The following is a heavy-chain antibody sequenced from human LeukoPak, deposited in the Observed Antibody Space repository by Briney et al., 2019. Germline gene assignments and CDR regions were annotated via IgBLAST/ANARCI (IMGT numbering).Heavy chain of an antibody. J-gene: IGHJ1*01. CDR3: AKSHPPTVTTEEGEYLQH. V-gene: IGHV3-74*01. CDR1: GFTFSSFW. D-gene: IGHD4-17*01. Sequence: GGSLRLSCAASGFTFSSFWMHWVRQVPGKGLVWVSRINTGGTDTVYADSVKGRFTIYRDNFKNTVYLQMNSLRAEETAVYYCAKSHPPTVTTEEGEYLQHWGQGTLVTVSS. CDR2: INTGGTDT.